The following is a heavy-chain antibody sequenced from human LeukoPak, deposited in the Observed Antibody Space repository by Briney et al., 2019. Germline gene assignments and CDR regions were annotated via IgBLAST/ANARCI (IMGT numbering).Heavy chain of an antibody. CDR1: GFTFSGSA. V-gene: IGHV3-73*01. D-gene: IGHD1-7*01. Sequence: GGSLKLSCAASGFTFSGSAIHWVRQASAKGLEWVGRIRTKTNNYATAFAASVKGRFTISRDDSKNTAYLQMDSLKTEDTAVYYCTRHGELEGTPHWGQGTLVTVSS. J-gene: IGHJ4*02. CDR2: IRTKTNNYAT. CDR3: TRHGELEGTPH.